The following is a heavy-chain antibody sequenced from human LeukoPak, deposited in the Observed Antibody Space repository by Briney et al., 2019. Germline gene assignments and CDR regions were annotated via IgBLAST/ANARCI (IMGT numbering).Heavy chain of an antibody. Sequence: GGSLRLSCAASGFTFSRHSMNWVRQAPGKGLEWVSSISSSSSYIYYADSVKGRFTISRDNARNSLYLQMNSLRAEDTAVYYCARGEWLRSHYFDFWGQGTLVTVSS. V-gene: IGHV3-21*01. CDR2: ISSSSSYI. D-gene: IGHD5-12*01. CDR3: ARGEWLRSHYFDF. J-gene: IGHJ4*02. CDR1: GFTFSRHS.